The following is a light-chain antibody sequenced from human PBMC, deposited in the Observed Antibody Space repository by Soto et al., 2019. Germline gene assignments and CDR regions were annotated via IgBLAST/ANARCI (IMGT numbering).Light chain of an antibody. CDR2: GAS. J-gene: IGKJ1*01. V-gene: IGKV3D-15*01. Sequence: EIVMTQSPATLSVSPGERATLSCRASQSVSSNLAWYQQKPGQAPRLLIYGASTRATGIPARFSGSGSGTEFTLTISSLKSEDFAVYYCQQYDNWPRTFGQGTRVDFK. CDR1: QSVSSN. CDR3: QQYDNWPRT.